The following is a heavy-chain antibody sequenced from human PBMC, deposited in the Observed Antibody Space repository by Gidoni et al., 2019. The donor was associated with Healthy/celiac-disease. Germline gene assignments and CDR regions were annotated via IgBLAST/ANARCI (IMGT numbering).Heavy chain of an antibody. CDR1: GGSISSSSYY. J-gene: IGHJ6*02. CDR2: IYYSGST. D-gene: IGHD1-1*01. CDR3: ARGGKWGMDV. V-gene: IGHV4-39*01. Sequence: QLQLQESSPGLVKPSETLSLTCTVSGGSISSSSYYWGWIRQPPGKGLEWIGSIYYSGSTYYNPSLKSRVTISVDTSKNQFSLKLSSVTAADTAVYYCARGGKWGMDVWGQGTTVTVSS.